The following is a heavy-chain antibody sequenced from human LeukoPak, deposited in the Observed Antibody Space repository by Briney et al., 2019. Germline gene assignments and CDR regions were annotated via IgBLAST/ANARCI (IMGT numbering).Heavy chain of an antibody. D-gene: IGHD2-8*02. Sequence: ASVKVSCKASGYTFTSYDINWVRQATGQGLEWVGWMNPNSGNTGYAQKFQGRVTMTRNTSISTAYMELSSLRSEDTAVYYCARVVVSDLLYYYYYMDVWGKGTTVTVSS. V-gene: IGHV1-8*01. J-gene: IGHJ6*03. CDR1: GYTFTSYD. CDR2: MNPNSGNT. CDR3: ARVVVSDLLYYYYYMDV.